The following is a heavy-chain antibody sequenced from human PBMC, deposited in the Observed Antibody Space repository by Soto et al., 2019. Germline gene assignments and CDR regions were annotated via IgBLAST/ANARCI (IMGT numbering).Heavy chain of an antibody. CDR3: ATANWSHHYFDP. CDR1: GGSFSGYY. CDR2: INHSGST. D-gene: IGHD1-1*01. Sequence: PSETLCFTCAVYGGSFSGYYWTWLRQPPGKGLEWIGEINHSGSTNYNPSLKSRVTISVDTSKNQFSLKVTSVTAADTAVYYCATANWSHHYFDPWGQGTLVTVSS. J-gene: IGHJ5*02. V-gene: IGHV4-34*01.